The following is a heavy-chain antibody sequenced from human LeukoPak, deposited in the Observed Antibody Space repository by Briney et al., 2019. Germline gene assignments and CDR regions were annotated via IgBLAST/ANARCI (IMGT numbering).Heavy chain of an antibody. J-gene: IGHJ5*02. CDR2: INPNSGGT. D-gene: IGHD2-2*01. CDR3: ARELLPLLNLGYCSSTSCYGNWFDP. Sequence: GASVKVSCKASGYTFTGYYMHWVRQAPGQGLAWMGWINPNSGGTNYEQKFQGRVTMTRDTSISTAYMELSRLRSDDTAVYYCARELLPLLNLGYCSSTSCYGNWFDPWGQGTLVTVSS. CDR1: GYTFTGYY. V-gene: IGHV1-2*02.